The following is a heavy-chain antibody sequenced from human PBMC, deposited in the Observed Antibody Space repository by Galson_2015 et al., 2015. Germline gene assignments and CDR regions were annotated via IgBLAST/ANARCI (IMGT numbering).Heavy chain of an antibody. CDR2: IDSNNGGT. Sequence: SVKVSCKASGYTFTGYYIHWVRQAPGQGLEWVGRIDSNNGGTIYAQRFRGRVTVTRDTSITTAYMEVSSLRSDDTAFYYCVRDSAVSGDYWGQGTLVTVSS. J-gene: IGHJ4*02. CDR1: GYTFTGYY. V-gene: IGHV1-2*06. D-gene: IGHD6-19*01. CDR3: VRDSAVSGDY.